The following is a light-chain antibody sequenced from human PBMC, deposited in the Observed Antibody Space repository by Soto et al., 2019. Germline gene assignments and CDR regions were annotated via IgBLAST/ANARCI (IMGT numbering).Light chain of an antibody. J-gene: IGKJ2*01. Sequence: EIVLTQSPGTLSLSPGERATLSCRASQSVSSSYLAWYQQKPGQAPRLLIYVAYSRANGIPDSFSGSASGTDATLTISRLEREASAVYYCHQYGSSPYTFGQGPELEIK. CDR2: VAY. CDR1: QSVSSSY. V-gene: IGKV3-20*01. CDR3: HQYGSSPYT.